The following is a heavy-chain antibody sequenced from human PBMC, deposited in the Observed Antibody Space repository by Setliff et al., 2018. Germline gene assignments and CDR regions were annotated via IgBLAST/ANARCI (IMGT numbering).Heavy chain of an antibody. CDR2: IKQDGSEK. Sequence: PGGSLRLSCAVSGFTFSGSAVHWVRQAPGKGLEWVANIKQDGSEKYYVDSVKGRFSISRDNAKNSLYLQMNSLRAEDTAVYYCARDPHFDSWGQGTLVTVSS. CDR1: GFTFSGSA. V-gene: IGHV3-7*01. J-gene: IGHJ4*02. CDR3: ARDPHFDS.